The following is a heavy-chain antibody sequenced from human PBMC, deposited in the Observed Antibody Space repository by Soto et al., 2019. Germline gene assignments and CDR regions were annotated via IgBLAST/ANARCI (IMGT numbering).Heavy chain of an antibody. CDR3: ARLRSSGYYYVAY. J-gene: IGHJ4*02. CDR2: IYPGDSDT. V-gene: IGHV5-51*01. D-gene: IGHD3-22*01. Sequence: KVSCKASGYTFTSYWIGWVRQMPGKGLEWMGIIYPGDSDTRYSPSFQGQVTVSADKSITTAYLQWSSLKASDTAMYYCARLRSSGYYYVAYWGQGTLVTVSS. CDR1: GYTFTSYW.